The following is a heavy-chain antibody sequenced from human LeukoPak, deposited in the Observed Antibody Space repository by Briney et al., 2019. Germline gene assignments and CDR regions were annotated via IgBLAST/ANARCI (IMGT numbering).Heavy chain of an antibody. CDR3: AKDRYYYDSSGYPDY. D-gene: IGHD3-22*01. CDR1: GFTFSSYA. Sequence: TGGSLRLSCAASGFTFSSYAMSWVRQAPGKELEWVSAISGSGGSTYYADSVKGRFTISRDNSKNTLYLQMNSLRAEDTAVYYCAKDRYYYDSSGYPDYWGQGTLVTVSS. V-gene: IGHV3-23*01. J-gene: IGHJ4*02. CDR2: ISGSGGST.